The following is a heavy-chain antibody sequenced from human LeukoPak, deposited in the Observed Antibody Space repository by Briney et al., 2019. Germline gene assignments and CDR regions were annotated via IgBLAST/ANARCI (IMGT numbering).Heavy chain of an antibody. J-gene: IGHJ6*03. D-gene: IGHD3-16*01. V-gene: IGHV6-1*01. CDR2: TYYRSKWHN. CDR1: GDSVSSNSAT. Sequence: SQTLSLTCAISGDSVSSNSATWNWIRQSPSRDLEWLGRTYYRSKWHNNYAVSVKSRITINPGTSKNQFSLQLNSVTPEDAAVYYCARGDQYMDVWGKGTTVTVSS. CDR3: ARGDQYMDV.